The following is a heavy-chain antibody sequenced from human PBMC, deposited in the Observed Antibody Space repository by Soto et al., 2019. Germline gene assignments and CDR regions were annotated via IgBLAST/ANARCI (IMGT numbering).Heavy chain of an antibody. V-gene: IGHV3-66*01. J-gene: IGHJ4*02. CDR1: GFTVSNNY. D-gene: IGHD1-1*01. CDR3: ATDGTDNWV. Sequence: EVQLVESGGGLVQPGGSLSLSCAASGFTVSNNYMWWVRQAPGKGLEWVSLIYSGGATYYAVSVQGRFSISRDNSKKTLYLQMNMRRAEDTAVYYCATDGTDNWVGGQGILVTVSS. CDR2: IYSGGAT.